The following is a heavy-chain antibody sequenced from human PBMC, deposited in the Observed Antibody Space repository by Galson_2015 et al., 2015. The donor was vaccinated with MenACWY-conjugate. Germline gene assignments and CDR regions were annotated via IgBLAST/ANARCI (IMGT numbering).Heavy chain of an antibody. J-gene: IGHJ4*02. CDR3: AGLNTGSYFVSGYYFDY. D-gene: IGHD1-26*01. V-gene: IGHV4-59*02. CDR1: SASGNTYF. Sequence: ATLSLDCTEYSASGNTYFWCWFRQPPGRGLEYIGYIFNSDSTNYNPSLKSRVTISADTPKNLFSLNLISFTSADTAIYCCAGLNTGSYFVSGYYFDYWVQWTLVTVSS. CDR2: IFNSDST.